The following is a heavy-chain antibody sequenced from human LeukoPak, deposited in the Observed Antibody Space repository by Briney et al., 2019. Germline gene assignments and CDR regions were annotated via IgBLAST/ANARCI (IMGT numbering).Heavy chain of an antibody. Sequence: ASVKVSCKASGYTFTNYYMHWVRQAPGQGLEWMGIINPSGGSPSYAQKFQGRVTMTRDTSTSTVYMELSSLRSEDTAVYYCARGPPKGHDDSSDYYVPACFDYWGQGTLVTVSS. V-gene: IGHV1-46*01. D-gene: IGHD3-22*01. J-gene: IGHJ4*02. CDR3: ARGPPKGHDDSSDYYVPACFDY. CDR2: INPSGGSP. CDR1: GYTFTNYY.